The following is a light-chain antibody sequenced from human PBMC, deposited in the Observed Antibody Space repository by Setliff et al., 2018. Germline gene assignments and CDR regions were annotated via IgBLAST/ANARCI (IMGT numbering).Light chain of an antibody. J-gene: IGKJ1*01. CDR2: GAS. Sequence: EIVMTQSPATLSVSPGERATLSCRASQSVDMNLAWYQQRPGQAPRLLIYGASTRATGIPARFSGSGSGTEFTLTISSLQSEDFAVYYCQQYMYWPRTFGQGTKVDIK. CDR1: QSVDMN. CDR3: QQYMYWPRT. V-gene: IGKV3-15*01.